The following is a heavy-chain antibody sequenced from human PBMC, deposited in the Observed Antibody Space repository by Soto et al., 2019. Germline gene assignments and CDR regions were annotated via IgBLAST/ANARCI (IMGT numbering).Heavy chain of an antibody. D-gene: IGHD2-15*01. CDR1: GFTFSTYA. CDR2: VSSGGGT. J-gene: IGHJ4*02. V-gene: IGHV3-23*01. Sequence: EVELLESGGGLVQPEGSLRLSCAASGFTFSTYAMGWVRQAPGKGLEWVSVVSSGGGTHYADSVKGRFTVSRDNSKYTLSLQMNSLRAEDTAVYYCAKRSGAGGHFDYWGQGALVTVSS. CDR3: AKRSGAGGHFDY.